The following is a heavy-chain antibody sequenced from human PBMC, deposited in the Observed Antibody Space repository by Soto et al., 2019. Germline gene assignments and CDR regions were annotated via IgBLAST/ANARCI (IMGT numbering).Heavy chain of an antibody. Sequence: SETLSLTCTVSGGSISSGGYYWSWIRQHPGKGLEWIGYIYYSGSTYYNPSLKSRVTISVDSSKNQFSLKLSSVTAADTAVYYCAREGSKYYDILTGYSSNWFDPWGQGTLVTVSS. CDR2: IYYSGST. V-gene: IGHV4-31*03. D-gene: IGHD3-9*01. J-gene: IGHJ5*02. CDR3: AREGSKYYDILTGYSSNWFDP. CDR1: GGSISSGGYY.